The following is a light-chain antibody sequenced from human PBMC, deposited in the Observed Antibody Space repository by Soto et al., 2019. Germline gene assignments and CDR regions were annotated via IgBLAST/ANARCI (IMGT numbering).Light chain of an antibody. J-gene: IGKJ2*01. CDR2: GAS. CDR1: QSVSSNY. V-gene: IGKV3-20*01. CDR3: QHYGRSPYT. Sequence: EIVLTQSPGTLSLPPGEGATLSCRASQSVSSNYVAWYQQKPGQAPRLLTYGASSRATGIPDRFSGSGSGTDFTLTISRLDPEDFAVYYCQHYGRSPYTFGQGTKLEIK.